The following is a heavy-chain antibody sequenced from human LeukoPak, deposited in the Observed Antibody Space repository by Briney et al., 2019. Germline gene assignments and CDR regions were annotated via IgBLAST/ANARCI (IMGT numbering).Heavy chain of an antibody. J-gene: IGHJ3*02. CDR2: ISSSSSYI. CDR3: ARDKVRFLEWLGDAFDI. D-gene: IGHD3-3*01. V-gene: IGHV3-21*01. Sequence: RPGGSLRLSCAASGFTFSSYSMNWVRQAPGKGLEWVSSISSSSSYIYYADSVKGRFTISRDNAKNSLYLQMNSLRAEDTAVYYCARDKVRFLEWLGDAFDIWGQGTMVTVSS. CDR1: GFTFSSYS.